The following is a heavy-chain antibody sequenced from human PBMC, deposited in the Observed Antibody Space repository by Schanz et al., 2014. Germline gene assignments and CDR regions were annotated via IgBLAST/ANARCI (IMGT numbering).Heavy chain of an antibody. CDR2: ISSSGNII. CDR3: AAPETLSTTACYPS. Sequence: QVLLVESGGGLVKPGGSLRLSCSASGFTFSDSFMSWIRQTPGKGLEWLSYISSSGNIIHYADSVKGRFTISRDNAKNKMYLQLHGLRPEDKAVYYCAAPETLSTTACYPSWGQGTLVAVSS. D-gene: IGHD2-2*01. V-gene: IGHV3-11*01. J-gene: IGHJ4*02. CDR1: GFTFSDSF.